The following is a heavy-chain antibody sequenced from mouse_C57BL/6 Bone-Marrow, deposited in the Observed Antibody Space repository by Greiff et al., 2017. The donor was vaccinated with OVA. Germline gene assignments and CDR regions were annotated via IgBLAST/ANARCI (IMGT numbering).Heavy chain of an antibody. CDR1: GYTFTSYG. V-gene: IGHV1-81*01. CDR2: IYPRSGNT. D-gene: IGHD1-1*01. Sequence: VQLQQSGAELARPGASVKLSCKASGYTFTSYGISWVKQRTGQGLEWIGEIYPRSGNTYYNENVKGKATLTADKSSSTAYMELRSLTSEDSAVFFCARSGDYGAIDYWGQGTAVTVTS. J-gene: IGHJ4*01. CDR3: ARSGDYGAIDY.